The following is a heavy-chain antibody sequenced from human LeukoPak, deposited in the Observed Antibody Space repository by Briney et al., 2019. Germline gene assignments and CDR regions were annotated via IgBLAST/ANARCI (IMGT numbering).Heavy chain of an antibody. D-gene: IGHD2-2*01. J-gene: IGHJ6*02. CDR1: GFTFSTYA. V-gene: IGHV3-23*01. CDR2: VDGSGGRT. CDR3: AKMGVVPSVKPGVYHYNGLDV. Sequence: GGSLRLSCSASGFTFSTYAMHWVRQAPGKGLEWVSAVDGSGGRTFYADSVKGRVTISRDNSKNTLFLQMNSLRAEDAAVYYCAKMGVVPSVKPGVYHYNGLDVWGQGTTVTVSS.